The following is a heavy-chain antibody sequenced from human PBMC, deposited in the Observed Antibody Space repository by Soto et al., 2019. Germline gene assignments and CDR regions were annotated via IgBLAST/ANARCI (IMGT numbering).Heavy chain of an antibody. CDR3: ARQSAGGVNYDFWSGYYPGHFDY. D-gene: IGHD3-3*01. CDR2: IYPGDSDT. J-gene: IGHJ4*02. Sequence: GESLKISCKGSGYSFTSYWIGWVRQMPGKGLEWMGIIYPGDSDTRYSPSFQGQVTISADKSISTAYLQWSSLKASDTAMYYCARQSAGGVNYDFWSGYYPGHFDYWGQGTLVTVSS. CDR1: GYSFTSYW. V-gene: IGHV5-51*01.